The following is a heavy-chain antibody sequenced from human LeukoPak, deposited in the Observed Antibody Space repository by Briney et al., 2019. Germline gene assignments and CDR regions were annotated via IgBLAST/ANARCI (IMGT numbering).Heavy chain of an antibody. Sequence: GGSLRLSCAASGFTFSRHTMNWVRQAPGKGLEWVSSISSTGSYIYYAESLKGRFTAARDNAKNYVYLQMNSLRVDDTAVYYCARAERLLEWLLDSWGQGTLVTVSS. D-gene: IGHD3-3*01. CDR3: ARAERLLEWLLDS. V-gene: IGHV3-21*01. CDR2: ISSTGSYI. J-gene: IGHJ4*02. CDR1: GFTFSRHT.